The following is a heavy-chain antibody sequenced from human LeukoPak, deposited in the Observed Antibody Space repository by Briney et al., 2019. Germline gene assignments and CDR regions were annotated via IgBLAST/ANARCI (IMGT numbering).Heavy chain of an antibody. J-gene: IGHJ4*02. CDR3: ARDYKADF. CDR1: GFTFSTYA. V-gene: IGHV3-23*01. D-gene: IGHD3-10*01. CDR2: INIYATKT. Sequence: GGSLRLSCATSGFTFSTYAMTWVRQAPGKGLEWVSAINIYATKTNYADSVKGRFTISRDNSKNTLYLQMNSLRGEDAAIYYCARDYKADFWGQGTLVTVSS.